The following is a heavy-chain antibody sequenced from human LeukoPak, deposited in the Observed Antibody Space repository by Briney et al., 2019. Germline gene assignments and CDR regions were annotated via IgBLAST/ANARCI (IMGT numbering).Heavy chain of an antibody. CDR3: ARARVVPAGPFDY. D-gene: IGHD2-2*01. V-gene: IGHV4-30-4*07. CDR2: IYYSGST. CDR1: GGSISSGGYS. Sequence: SETLSLTCAVCGGSISSGGYSWSWIRQSPGKGLEWIGYIYYSGSTYYNPSLKSRVTISVDTSKNQFSLKLSSVTAADTAVYYCARARVVPAGPFDYWGQGTLVTVSS. J-gene: IGHJ4*02.